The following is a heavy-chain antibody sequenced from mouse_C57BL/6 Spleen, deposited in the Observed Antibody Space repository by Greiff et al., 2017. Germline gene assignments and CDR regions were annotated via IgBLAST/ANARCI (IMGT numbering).Heavy chain of an antibody. CDR2: INPNNGGT. CDR3: ARSYYGSSYDFDY. CDR1: GYTFTDYY. D-gene: IGHD1-1*01. V-gene: IGHV1-26*01. J-gene: IGHJ2*01. Sequence: EVQLQQSGPELVKPGASVQISCKASGYTFTDYYMNWVKQSHGKSLEWIGDINPNNGGTSYNQKFKGKATLTVDKSSSTAYMELRSLTSEDSAVYYCARSYYGSSYDFDYWGQGTTLTVSS.